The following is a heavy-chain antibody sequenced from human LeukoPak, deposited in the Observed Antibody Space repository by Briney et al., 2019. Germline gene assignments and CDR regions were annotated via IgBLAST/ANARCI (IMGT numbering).Heavy chain of an antibody. CDR3: ARHVVGATGYYYYYYYMDV. CDR1: GYRLTNNW. Sequence: GESLKISCKISGYRLTNNWIGWVRQVPGKGLEWMGLIYPGYSDAKYSPSFQGQVTLSVDTSISTAYLQLGGLRASDTAIYYCARHVVGATGYYYYYYYMDVWGKGTTVTVSS. J-gene: IGHJ6*03. D-gene: IGHD1-26*01. V-gene: IGHV5-51*01. CDR2: IYPGYSDA.